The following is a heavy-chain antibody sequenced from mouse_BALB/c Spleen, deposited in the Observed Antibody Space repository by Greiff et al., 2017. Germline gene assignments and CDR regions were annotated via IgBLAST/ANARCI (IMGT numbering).Heavy chain of an antibody. Sequence: EVHLVESGAELVRPGASVKLSCTASGFTFNDYYMHWVKQRPEQGLEWIGWIDPENGDTEYTPKFKGKATMTADTSSNTAYLQLSSLASEDTAFYYSDAGSAWFAYWGQGTLVTVSA. CDR2: IDPENGDT. V-gene: IGHV14-4*02. CDR3: DAGSAWFAY. J-gene: IGHJ3*01. CDR1: GFTFNDYY.